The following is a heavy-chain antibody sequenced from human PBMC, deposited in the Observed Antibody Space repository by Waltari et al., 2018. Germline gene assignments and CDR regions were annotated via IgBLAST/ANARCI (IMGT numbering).Heavy chain of an antibody. CDR3: ARLGEGSYYYGSGNTGGYFDL. D-gene: IGHD3-10*01. CDR2: SYPVDSDT. CDR1: GYSFTSYW. J-gene: IGHJ2*01. V-gene: IGHV5-51*03. Sequence: EVQLVQSGAEVKKPGESLKISCKGSGYSFTSYWIGWVRQMPGKGLEWMGISYPVDSDTRYSPSFQGQVTISADKSISTAYLQWSSLKASDTAMYYCARLGEGSYYYGSGNTGGYFDLWGRGTLVTVSS.